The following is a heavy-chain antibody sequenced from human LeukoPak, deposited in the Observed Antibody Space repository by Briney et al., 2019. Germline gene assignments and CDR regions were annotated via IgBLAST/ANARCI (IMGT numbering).Heavy chain of an antibody. V-gene: IGHV7-4-1*02. CDR3: AGKIAWWALDI. J-gene: IGHJ3*02. CDR2: INTNTGNP. D-gene: IGHD2-8*02. Sequence: GASVKVSCKASGYTFTTHAMNWVRQAPGQGLEWMGWINTNTGNPTYAQGFTGRFVFSLDTSVSTAYLQISSLKAEDTAVYYCAGKIAWWALDIWGQGTMVTVSS. CDR1: GYTFTTHA.